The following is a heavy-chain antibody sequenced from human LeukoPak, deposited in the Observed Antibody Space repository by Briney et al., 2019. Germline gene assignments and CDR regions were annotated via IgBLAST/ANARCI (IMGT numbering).Heavy chain of an antibody. CDR3: ARGFDGGRVAAACLNYYYYGMDV. V-gene: IGHV4-59*08. J-gene: IGHJ6*02. CDR2: IYYSGST. CDR1: RCSISIYY. Sequence: PSETLSLTCTISRCSISIYYWSWIRQPPGKGLEWIGYIYYSGSTNYNPSLKSRVTISVDTSKNQFSLKLSSVTAADTAVHYCARGFDGGRVAAACLNYYYYGMDVWGQGTTVTVSS. D-gene: IGHD6-13*01.